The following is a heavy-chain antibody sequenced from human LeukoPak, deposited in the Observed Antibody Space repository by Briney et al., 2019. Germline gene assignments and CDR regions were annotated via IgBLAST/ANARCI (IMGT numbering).Heavy chain of an antibody. CDR3: AKDGHPYYYDSSGYLPPTYYFDY. CDR1: GFSFSSYA. J-gene: IGHJ4*02. D-gene: IGHD3-22*01. V-gene: IGHV3-23*01. CDR2: ISGSGGST. Sequence: GGSLRLSCAASGFSFSSYAMSWVRQAPGKGLEWVSAISGSGGSTYYADSVKGRFTISRDNSKNTLYLQMNSLRAEDTAVYYCAKDGHPYYYDSSGYLPPTYYFDYWGQGTLVTVSS.